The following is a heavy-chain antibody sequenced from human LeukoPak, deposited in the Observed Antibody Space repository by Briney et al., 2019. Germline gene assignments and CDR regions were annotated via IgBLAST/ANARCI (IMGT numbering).Heavy chain of an antibody. D-gene: IGHD3-3*01. J-gene: IGHJ5*02. CDR2: MYLSGTT. V-gene: IGHV4-4*02. Sequence: SGTLSLTCTVSGDSINSLDLWSWVRQPPGKGLEWIGEMYLSGTTHSNPSVKSRVTISIDKSKNQFSLKLSSVTAADTAVYYCARHLPFYDFENWFDPWGQGTLVTVSS. CDR3: ARHLPFYDFENWFDP. CDR1: GDSINSLDL.